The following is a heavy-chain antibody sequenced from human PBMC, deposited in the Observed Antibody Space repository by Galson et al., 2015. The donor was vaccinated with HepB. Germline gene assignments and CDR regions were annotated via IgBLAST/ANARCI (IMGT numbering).Heavy chain of an antibody. J-gene: IGHJ4*02. CDR2: IKNEADDGTT. CDR1: GFTFTNAW. V-gene: IGHV3-15*01. Sequence: SLRLSCAASGFTFTNAWMSWVRQAPGKGLEWVGRIKNEADDGTTDYAAPVKGRFTISRDDSKNTLYLQMNSLKTEDTAFYYCTTKSRYSDFWGQGTLVTVSS. CDR3: TTKSRYSDF. D-gene: IGHD2-15*01.